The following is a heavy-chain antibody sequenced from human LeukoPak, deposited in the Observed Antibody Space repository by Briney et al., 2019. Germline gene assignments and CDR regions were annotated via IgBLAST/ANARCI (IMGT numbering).Heavy chain of an antibody. V-gene: IGHV1-2*06. CDR1: RYTFTGYY. CDR3: ARVARGIGVATIRWFDP. D-gene: IGHD5-12*01. J-gene: IGHJ5*02. CDR2: INPNSGGT. Sequence: ASVKVSCKASRYTFTGYYMHWVRQAPGQGLEWMGRINPNSGGTNYAQKFQGRVTMTRDTSISTAYMELSRLRSDDTAVYYCARVARGIGVATIRWFDPWGQGTLVTVSS.